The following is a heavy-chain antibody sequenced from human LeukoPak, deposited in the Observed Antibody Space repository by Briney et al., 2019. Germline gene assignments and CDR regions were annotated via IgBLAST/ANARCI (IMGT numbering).Heavy chain of an antibody. Sequence: PSETLSLTCTVSGGSISSYYWSWIRQPPGKGLEWIGYIYYSGSTNYNPSLESRVTISVDTSKNQFSLKLSSVTAADTAVYYCASNTIVEMATMGYDAFDIWGQGTMVTVSS. J-gene: IGHJ3*02. CDR1: GGSISSYY. V-gene: IGHV4-59*01. D-gene: IGHD5-24*01. CDR2: IYYSGST. CDR3: ASNTIVEMATMGYDAFDI.